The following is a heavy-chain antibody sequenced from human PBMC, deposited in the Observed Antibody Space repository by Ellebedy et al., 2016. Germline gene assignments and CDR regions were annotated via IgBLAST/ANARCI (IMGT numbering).Heavy chain of an antibody. D-gene: IGHD3-3*01. CDR3: ARTYYDFWSGFSAPYYFDY. J-gene: IGHJ4*02. V-gene: IGHV4-59*01. Sequence: SETLSLTCTVSGGSISYYYWSWIRQPPGKGLEWIGYIYYNGSTNYNPSLKSRVTISVDTSKNQFSLKLSSVTAADTAVYYCARTYYDFWSGFSAPYYFDYWGQGTLVTVSS. CDR1: GGSISYYY. CDR2: IYYNGST.